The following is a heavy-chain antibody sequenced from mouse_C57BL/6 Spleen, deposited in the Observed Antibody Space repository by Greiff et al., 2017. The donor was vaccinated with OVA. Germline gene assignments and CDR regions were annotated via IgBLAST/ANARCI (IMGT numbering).Heavy chain of an antibody. Sequence: EVKLMESGGDLVKPGGSLKLSCAASGFTFSSYGMSWVRQTPDKSLEWVATISSGGSYTYYPDSVKGRFTISRDNAKNTLYLQMSSLKSEDTAMYYCAGQAITTVDAMDYWGQGTSVTVSS. CDR1: GFTFSSYG. J-gene: IGHJ4*01. CDR3: AGQAITTVDAMDY. V-gene: IGHV5-6*01. D-gene: IGHD1-1*01. CDR2: ISSGGSYT.